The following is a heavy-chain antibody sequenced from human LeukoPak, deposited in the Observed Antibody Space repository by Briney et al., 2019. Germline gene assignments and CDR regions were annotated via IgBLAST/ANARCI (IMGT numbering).Heavy chain of an antibody. CDR1: GYSFTDYY. J-gene: IGHJ4*02. Sequence: ASVKVSCKASGYSFTDYYIHWVRQAPGQGLEWMGWINPFSGGTKYAQKFQGWVTMTRDTSISTAYMELSRLTSDDTAVYYCARGGYDLDYWGQGTLVTVSS. CDR3: ARGGYDLDY. CDR2: INPFSGGT. V-gene: IGHV1-2*04. D-gene: IGHD3-22*01.